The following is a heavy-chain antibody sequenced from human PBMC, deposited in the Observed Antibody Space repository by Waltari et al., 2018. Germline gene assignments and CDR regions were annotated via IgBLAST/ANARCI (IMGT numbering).Heavy chain of an antibody. J-gene: IGHJ6*03. CDR2: ISYDGSNK. CDR1: GFTFSSYG. CDR3: AKENYYYYYYMDV. Sequence: QVQLVESGGGVVQPGRSLGLSCAASGFTFSSYGMHWVRQAPGKGLEWVAVISYDGSNKYYADVVKGRFTISRDNSKNTLYLQMNSRRAEDTAVYYCAKENYYYYYYMDVWGKGTTVTVSS. V-gene: IGHV3-30*18.